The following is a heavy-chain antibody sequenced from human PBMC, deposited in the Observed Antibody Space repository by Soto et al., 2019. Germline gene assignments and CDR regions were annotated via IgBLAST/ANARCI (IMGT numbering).Heavy chain of an antibody. CDR3: ARLESVTRSLGYFDY. CDR1: GGSIRRSDYY. Sequence: QLQLQESGPGLVKPSQTLSLTCTVSGGSIRRSDYYWSWVRQLPGRGLEWIGYLYYSGSTFYNPSLMSRLAISVDTSRNQFSLSLTSVTAADTAVYYCARLESVTRSLGYFDYWGQGIRVTVTS. V-gene: IGHV4-31*03. J-gene: IGHJ4*02. CDR2: LYYSGST. D-gene: IGHD7-27*01.